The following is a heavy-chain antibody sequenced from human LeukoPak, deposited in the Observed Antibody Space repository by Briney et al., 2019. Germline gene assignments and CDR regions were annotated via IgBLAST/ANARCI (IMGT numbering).Heavy chain of an antibody. CDR2: IIPIFGTA. CDR1: GGTFSSYA. J-gene: IGHJ5*02. Sequence: GASVKVSCKASGGTFSSYAISWVRQAPGRGLEWMGGIIPIFGTANYAQKFQGRVTMTRDTSTSTVYMELSSLRSEDTAVYYCARGLLDDILTGYYGHLDNWFDPWGQGTLVTVSS. CDR3: ARGLLDDILTGYYGHLDNWFDP. D-gene: IGHD3-9*01. V-gene: IGHV1-69*05.